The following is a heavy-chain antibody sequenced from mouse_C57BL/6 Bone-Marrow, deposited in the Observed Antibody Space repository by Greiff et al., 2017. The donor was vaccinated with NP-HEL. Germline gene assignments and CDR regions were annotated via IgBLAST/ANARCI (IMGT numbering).Heavy chain of an antibody. V-gene: IGHV1-7*01. CDR1: GYTFTSYW. J-gene: IGHJ4*01. CDR3: VQEGGRNYRYAMDY. Sequence: QVQLKESGAELAKPGASVKLSCKASGYTFTSYWMHWVKQRPGQGLEWIGYINPSSGYTKYNQKFKDKSTLTADKSSSTAYMQLSSLTYEDSAVYYCVQEGGRNYRYAMDYWGRGTSVTVSS. CDR2: INPSSGYT. D-gene: IGHD2-1*01.